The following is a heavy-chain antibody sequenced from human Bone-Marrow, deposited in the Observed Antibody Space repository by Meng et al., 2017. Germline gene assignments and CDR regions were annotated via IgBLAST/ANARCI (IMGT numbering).Heavy chain of an antibody. D-gene: IGHD7-27*01. V-gene: IGHV3-23*01. Sequence: GESLKISCAASGFTFSSHAMNWVRQAPGKGLEWVSGISDTGDNTYYLDSVRGRFTISRDNSKNMLYLQMKSLRAEDTAVYFCANPWGAGWYFDLWGRGTRVTVSS. CDR2: ISDTGDNT. J-gene: IGHJ2*01. CDR1: GFTFSSHA. CDR3: ANPWGAGWYFDL.